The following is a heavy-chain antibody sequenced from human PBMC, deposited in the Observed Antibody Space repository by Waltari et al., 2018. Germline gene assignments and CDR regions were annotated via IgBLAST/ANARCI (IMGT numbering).Heavy chain of an antibody. CDR1: GFTFGDDA. CDR2: VRSKAYGGTT. D-gene: IGHD3-10*01. J-gene: IGHJ4*02. CDR3: TRVVGFGTFPALDY. Sequence: EVQLVESGGGLVQPGRSLRLSCTAAGFTFGDDAMGWVRQAPGKGLEWVGFVRSKAYGGTTEYAASVKGRFTISRDDSKSIAYLQMNSLKTEDTAVYYCTRVVGFGTFPALDYWGQGTLVTVSS. V-gene: IGHV3-49*04.